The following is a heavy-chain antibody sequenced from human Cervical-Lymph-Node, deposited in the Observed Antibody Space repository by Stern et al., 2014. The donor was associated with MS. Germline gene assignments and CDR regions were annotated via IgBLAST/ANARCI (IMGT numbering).Heavy chain of an antibody. D-gene: IGHD6-19*01. CDR1: GFTFSTYG. Sequence: HVQLVQSGGGVVQPGKSLRLSCAASGFTFSTYGMHWVRQAPGKGLEWVNFISFDGSKKYFADAVKGRFATSRDNSKDTLHLEMNSLRVDDTAVYYCAKAPIAMVGSYLDSWGQGTLVIVSS. CDR2: ISFDGSKK. J-gene: IGHJ4*02. CDR3: AKAPIAMVGSYLDS. V-gene: IGHV3-30*18.